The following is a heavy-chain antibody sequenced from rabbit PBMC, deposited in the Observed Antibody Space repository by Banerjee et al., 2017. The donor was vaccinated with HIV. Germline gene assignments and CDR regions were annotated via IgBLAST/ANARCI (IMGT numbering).Heavy chain of an antibody. CDR1: GFSFSGTYW. CDR2: IYVGSSDDT. D-gene: IGHD8-1*01. J-gene: IGHJ4*01. V-gene: IGHV1S40*01. Sequence: QSLEESGGDLVKPGASLTLTCTASGFSFSGTYWICWVRQAPGKGLEWIGCIYVGSSDDTYDASWAKGRFTISKTASTTVTLQMTSLTAADTATYFCARGYAVSSVYTYYFNLWGPGTL. CDR3: ARGYAVSSVYTYYFNL.